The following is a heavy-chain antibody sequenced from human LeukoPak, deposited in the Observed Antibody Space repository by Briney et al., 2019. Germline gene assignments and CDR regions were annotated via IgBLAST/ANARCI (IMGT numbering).Heavy chain of an antibody. Sequence: PGGSLRLSCTASGFTFSTYGMHWVRQAPGKGLEWVAVIWFDGSNKYYADSVKGRFTISRDNSKNTLYLQMSSLRAEDTAVYYCAKPYDYVWGTHHYWDQGTLVTVSS. CDR2: IWFDGSNK. J-gene: IGHJ4*02. CDR1: GFTFSTYG. V-gene: IGHV3-33*06. CDR3: AKPYDYVWGTHHY. D-gene: IGHD3-16*01.